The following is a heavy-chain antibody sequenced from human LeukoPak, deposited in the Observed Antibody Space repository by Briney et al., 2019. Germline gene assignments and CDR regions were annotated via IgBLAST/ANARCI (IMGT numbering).Heavy chain of an antibody. CDR3: ARDWPSGSSTYYYYYMDV. Sequence: GESLRLSCAASGFTFIGYAMSWVRQAPGKGLEWVANIKQDGSEKYYVDSVKGRFTISRDNAKNSLYLQMNSLRAEDTAVYYCARDWPSGSSTYYYYYMDVWGKGTTVTVSS. D-gene: IGHD3-10*01. CDR1: GFTFIGYA. CDR2: IKQDGSEK. V-gene: IGHV3-7*01. J-gene: IGHJ6*03.